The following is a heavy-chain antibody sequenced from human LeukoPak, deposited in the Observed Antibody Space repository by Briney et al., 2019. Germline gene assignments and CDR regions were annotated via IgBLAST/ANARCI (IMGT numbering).Heavy chain of an antibody. V-gene: IGHV1-18*01. J-gene: IGHJ4*02. CDR2: ISAYNGNT. CDR3: ARDRMVATSTNPLDY. D-gene: IGHD5-12*01. CDR1: GYTFTSYG. Sequence: GASVKVSCTASGYTFTSYGISWVRQAPGQGLEWMGWISAYNGNTNYAQKLQGRVTMTTDTSTSTAYMELRSLRSDDTAVYYCARDRMVATSTNPLDYWGQGTLVTVSS.